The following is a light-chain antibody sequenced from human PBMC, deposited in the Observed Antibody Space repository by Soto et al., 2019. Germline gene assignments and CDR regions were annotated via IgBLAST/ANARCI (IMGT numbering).Light chain of an antibody. J-gene: IGKJ5*01. CDR1: QTISSW. CDR3: QQYGSSSPIT. Sequence: PSTLSGSVGDRVTITCRASQTISSWLAWYQQKPGKAPKLLIYKASTLKSGVPSRFSGSGSGTDFSLTISRLEPEDFAVYYCQQYGSSSPITFGQGTRLEI. V-gene: IGKV1-5*03. CDR2: KAS.